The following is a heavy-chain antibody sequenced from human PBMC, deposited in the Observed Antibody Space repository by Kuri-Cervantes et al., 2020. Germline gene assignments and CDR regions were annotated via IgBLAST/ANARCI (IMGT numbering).Heavy chain of an antibody. D-gene: IGHD3-9*01. J-gene: IGHJ6*02. CDR2: ISSSSSYI. CDR3: ARDSGRSDYDILTGYYRPYYYYGMDV. CDR1: GFTFSSYS. Sequence: GESLKISCAASGFTFSSYSMNWVRQAPGKGLEWVSSISSSSSYIYYADSVKGRFTISRDNAKNSLYLQMNSLRAEDAAVYYCARDSGRSDYDILTGYYRPYYYYGMDVWGQGTTVTVSS. V-gene: IGHV3-21*01.